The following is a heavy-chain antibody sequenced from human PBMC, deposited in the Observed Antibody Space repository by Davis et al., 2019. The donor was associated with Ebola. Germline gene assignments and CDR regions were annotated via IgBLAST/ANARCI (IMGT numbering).Heavy chain of an antibody. Sequence: PSETLSLTCTLSGGSVTTADYYWTWTRQPPWMCLEYIGNIYYSGSTYSNPSLRSRVTMFVDTSKNQFSLNVYSVTAADTAIYYFATDILSQPRDWGQGTLVTVSS. CDR2: IYYSGST. J-gene: IGHJ4*02. V-gene: IGHV4-30-4*01. CDR3: ATDILSQPRD. CDR1: GGSVTTADYY.